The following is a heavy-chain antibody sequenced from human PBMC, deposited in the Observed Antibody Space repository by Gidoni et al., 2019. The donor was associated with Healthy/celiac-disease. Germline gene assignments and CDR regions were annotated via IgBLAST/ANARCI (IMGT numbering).Heavy chain of an antibody. Sequence: EVQLVESGGGLVLPGGSLRLSCAASGVTLSSSSMNWVRQAPGKGLEWVSYISSSSSTIYYADSVKGRFTISRDNAKNSLYLQMNSLRAEDTAVYYCARGHKYYYDSSGYYVEYWGQGTLVTVSS. D-gene: IGHD3-22*01. CDR2: ISSSSSTI. CDR1: GVTLSSSS. V-gene: IGHV3-48*01. CDR3: ARGHKYYYDSSGYYVEY. J-gene: IGHJ4*02.